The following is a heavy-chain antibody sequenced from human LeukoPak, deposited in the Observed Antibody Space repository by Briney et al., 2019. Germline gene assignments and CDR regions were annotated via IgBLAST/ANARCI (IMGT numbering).Heavy chain of an antibody. CDR1: GYSISSGLY. V-gene: IGHV4-38-2*02. J-gene: IGHJ3*02. CDR2: IYHSGST. CDR3: ARDLSHGDPTAFDI. Sequence: PSETLSLTCTVSGYSISSGLYWGWIRQPPGKGLEWIGIGSIYHSGSTYYNPSLKSRVTISLDTSKNQFSLKLSSVTAADTAVYYCARDLSHGDPTAFDIWGQGTMVTVSS. D-gene: IGHD4-17*01.